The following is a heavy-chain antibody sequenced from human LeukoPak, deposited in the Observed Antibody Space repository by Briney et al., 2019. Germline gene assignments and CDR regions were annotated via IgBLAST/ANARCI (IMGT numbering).Heavy chain of an antibody. CDR1: GFTFSSYS. V-gene: IGHV3-21*01. CDR2: ISSSSSYI. J-gene: IGHJ5*02. CDR3: ARDEKGFLEWLSSRGNWFDP. Sequence: PGGSLRLSCAASGFTFSSYSMNWVRQAPGKGLEWVSSISSSSSYINYADSVKGRFTIPRDNAKNSLYLQMNSLRAEDTAVYYCARDEKGFLEWLSSRGNWFDPWGQGTLVTVSS. D-gene: IGHD3-3*01.